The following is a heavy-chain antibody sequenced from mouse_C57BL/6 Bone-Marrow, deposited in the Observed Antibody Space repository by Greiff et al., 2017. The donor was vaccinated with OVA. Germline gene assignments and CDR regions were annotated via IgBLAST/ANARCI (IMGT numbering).Heavy chain of an antibody. CDR3: ARLDAMDY. V-gene: IGHV5-12*01. J-gene: IGHJ4*01. Sequence: GKLVESGGGLVQPGGSLKLSCAASGFTFSDFYMYWIRQTPEKRLEWVAYISNGGGSTYYPDTVKGRFTISRDNAKNTLYLQMSRLKSEDTAMYYCARLDAMDYWGQGTSVTVSS. CDR1: GFTFSDFY. CDR2: ISNGGGST.